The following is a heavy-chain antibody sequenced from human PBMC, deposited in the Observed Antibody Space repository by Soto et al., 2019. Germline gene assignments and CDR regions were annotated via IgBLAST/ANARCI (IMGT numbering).Heavy chain of an antibody. D-gene: IGHD5-12*01. CDR1: GYSFTSYW. V-gene: IGHV5-51*01. CDR3: ARLPQWLRFWDNFDY. Sequence: PGESLKISCKGSGYSFTSYWIGWVRQMPGKGLEWMGIIYPGDSDTRYSPSFQGQVTISADKSISTAYLQWSSLKASDTAMYYCARLPQWLRFWDNFDYWGQGTLVTVSS. J-gene: IGHJ4*02. CDR2: IYPGDSDT.